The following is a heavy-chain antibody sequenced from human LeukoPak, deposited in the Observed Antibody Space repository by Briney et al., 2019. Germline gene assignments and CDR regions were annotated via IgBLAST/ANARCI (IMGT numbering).Heavy chain of an antibody. CDR3: AREVRYCSGGSCYLLADY. CDR1: GYTFTSYG. J-gene: IGHJ4*02. D-gene: IGHD2-15*01. V-gene: IGHV1-18*01. Sequence: ASVRVSCKASGYTFTSYGISWVRQAPGQGLEWMGWISAYNGNTNDAQKLQGRVTMTTDTSTSTAYMELRSLRSDDTAVYYCAREVRYCSGGSCYLLADYWGQGTLVTVSS. CDR2: ISAYNGNT.